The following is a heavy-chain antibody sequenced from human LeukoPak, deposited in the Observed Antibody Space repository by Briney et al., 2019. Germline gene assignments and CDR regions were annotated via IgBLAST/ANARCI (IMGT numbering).Heavy chain of an antibody. D-gene: IGHD3-22*01. J-gene: IGHJ4*02. CDR1: GGSISSSSYY. CDR3: ARSHSSGYYNGFDY. CDR2: IYYSGST. V-gene: IGHV4-39*07. Sequence: SETLSLTCTVSGGSISSSSYYWGWIRQPPGKGLEWIGSIYYSGSTYYNPSLKSRVTISIDTSKNQFSLKLSSVTAADTAVYNCARSHSSGYYNGFDYWGRGTLVTVSS.